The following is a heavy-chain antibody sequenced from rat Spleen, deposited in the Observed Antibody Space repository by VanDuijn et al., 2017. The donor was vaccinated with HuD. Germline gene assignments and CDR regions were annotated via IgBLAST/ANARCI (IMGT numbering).Heavy chain of an antibody. D-gene: IGHD1-2*01. V-gene: IGHV5-25*01. J-gene: IGHJ3*01. CDR3: TTRPYYSSLNWFPY. CDR2: INTGGGNT. CDR1: GFTFSSFP. Sequence: EVQLVESGGGLVQPGRSLKLSCAASGFTFSSFPMAWVRQAPTKGLEWVASINTGGGNTYYRDSVKGRFTIARDNAKSSLYLQMDSLRSGDTATYYCTTRPYYSSLNWFPYWGQGTLVTVSS.